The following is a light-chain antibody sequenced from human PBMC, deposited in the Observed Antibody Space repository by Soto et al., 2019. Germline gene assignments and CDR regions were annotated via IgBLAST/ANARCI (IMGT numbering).Light chain of an antibody. V-gene: IGLV2-18*02. CDR2: EVS. Sequence: QSVLTQPPSLSGSPGQSVTISCTGNKSDVGSYNRVSWYQQPPGTAPKLMIYEVSNRPSGVPDRFSGSKSGNTASLTISGLQAENEADYYCSSYTSSSTYVFGTGTKVTVL. CDR1: KSDVGSYNR. J-gene: IGLJ1*01. CDR3: SSYTSSSTYV.